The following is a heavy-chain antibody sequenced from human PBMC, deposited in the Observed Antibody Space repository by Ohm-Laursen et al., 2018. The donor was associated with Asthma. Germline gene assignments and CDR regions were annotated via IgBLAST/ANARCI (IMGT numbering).Heavy chain of an antibody. CDR2: INAGNGNT. V-gene: IGHV1-3*01. Sequence: GASVKVSCKASGYTFTSYAMHWVRQAPGQRLEWMGWINAGNGNTKYSQKFQGRVTITRDTSASTAYMELSSLRSEDTAVYYCARGGYGSGSYYRGYGMDVWGQGTTVTVSS. CDR3: ARGGYGSGSYYRGYGMDV. J-gene: IGHJ6*02. D-gene: IGHD3-10*01. CDR1: GYTFTSYA.